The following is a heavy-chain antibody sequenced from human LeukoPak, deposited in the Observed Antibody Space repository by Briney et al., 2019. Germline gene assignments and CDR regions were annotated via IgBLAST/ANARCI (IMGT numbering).Heavy chain of an antibody. CDR3: ARAGNSAYYYYGMDV. Sequence: SETLSLTCTVSGGSISSGGYYWRWIRQHPGKGLEWIGYIYYSGSTYYNPSLKSRVTISVDTSKNQFSLKLSSVTAADTAVYYCARAGNSAYYYYGMDVWGQGTTVTVSS. D-gene: IGHD4-23*01. V-gene: IGHV4-31*03. CDR2: IYYSGST. CDR1: GGSISSGGYY. J-gene: IGHJ6*02.